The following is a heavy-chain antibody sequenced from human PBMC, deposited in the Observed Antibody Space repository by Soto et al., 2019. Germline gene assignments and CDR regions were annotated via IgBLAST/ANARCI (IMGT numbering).Heavy chain of an antibody. CDR1: SDSIAGENW. V-gene: IGHV4-4*02. CDR3: ARVFSSGTGWMYYFAS. J-gene: IGHJ4*02. CDR2: IFHTGGT. D-gene: IGHD2-2*03. Sequence: QVQLQESGPGLVKPSETLSLTCTVSSDSIAGENWWSWVRQPPGMGLQWIGEIFHTGGTNYNPSLKSRVTMEVDKSTDLFSLKLISATAPDTAVYYCARVFSSGTGWMYYFASCVQGTLVSVSS.